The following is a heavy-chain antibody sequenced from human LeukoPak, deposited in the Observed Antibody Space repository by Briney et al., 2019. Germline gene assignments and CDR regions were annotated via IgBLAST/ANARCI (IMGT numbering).Heavy chain of an antibody. Sequence: GGSLRLSCAASGFAFSYAWMNWVRQAPGKGLEWVGRIKSKTDGGTTDYAAPVKGRFTISRDDSKNTLYLQMNSLKTEDTAVYYCTAQYYDYVWGSYRYLDYWGQGTLVTVSS. CDR3: TAQYYDYVWGSYRYLDY. J-gene: IGHJ4*02. D-gene: IGHD3-16*02. V-gene: IGHV3-15*01. CDR2: IKSKTDGGTT. CDR1: GFAFSYAW.